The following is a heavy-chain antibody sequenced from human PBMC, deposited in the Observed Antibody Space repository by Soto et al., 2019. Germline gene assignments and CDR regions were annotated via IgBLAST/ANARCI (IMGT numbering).Heavy chain of an antibody. Sequence: QVQLVESGGDVVQPGRSLTLSCSASAFTFSSYAMHWVRQAPGKGLEWVAVIWFDESNKYYRDSVKGRFAISRDNSKNTLYLQMNSLRAEDTAVYYCARSYFENDAFDVWGQGTLVTVSS. CDR1: AFTFSSYA. D-gene: IGHD2-8*01. J-gene: IGHJ3*01. CDR2: IWFDESNK. CDR3: ARSYFENDAFDV. V-gene: IGHV3-33*01.